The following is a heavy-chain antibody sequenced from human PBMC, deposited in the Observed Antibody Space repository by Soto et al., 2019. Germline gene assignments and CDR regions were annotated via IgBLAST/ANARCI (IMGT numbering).Heavy chain of an antibody. J-gene: IGHJ6*03. CDR3: ARAPLRRNYYYYMDV. CDR2: IYPGDSDT. CDR1: GYSFTSYW. V-gene: IGHV5-51*01. Sequence: PGESLKIPCKGSGYSFTSYWSGRVRQMPGKGLEWMGIIYPGDSDTRYSPSFQGQVTISADKSISTAYLQWSSLKASDTAMYYCARAPLRRNYYYYMDVWGKGTTVTVSS. D-gene: IGHD2-21*01.